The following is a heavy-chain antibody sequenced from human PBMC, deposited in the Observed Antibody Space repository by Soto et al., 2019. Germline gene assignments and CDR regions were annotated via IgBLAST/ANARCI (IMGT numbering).Heavy chain of an antibody. CDR3: ATSGELHQLGQLDY. J-gene: IGHJ4*02. Sequence: ASVKVSCKASGYTSTGYYMHWVRQAPGQGLEWMVWINPNSGGTNYAQKFQGRVTMTRDTSISTAYMELSRLRSDDTAVYYCATSGELHQLGQLDYWGQGTLVTVSS. D-gene: IGHD1-26*01. CDR1: GYTSTGYY. CDR2: INPNSGGT. V-gene: IGHV1-2*02.